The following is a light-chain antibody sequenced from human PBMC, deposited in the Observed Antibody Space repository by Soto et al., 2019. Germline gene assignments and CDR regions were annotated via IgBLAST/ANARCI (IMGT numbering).Light chain of an antibody. Sequence: DIQMTQSPSSLSASVLDRVTITFQASQNINNYLNWYQQKPGKAPKLLIYVVSSLQSGVPSRFSGSGSGTDFTLTIRSLQPEDFATYYCQQSHSIPLKFGQGTKVDIK. J-gene: IGKJ1*01. CDR3: QQSHSIPLK. CDR2: VVS. CDR1: QNINNY. V-gene: IGKV1-39*01.